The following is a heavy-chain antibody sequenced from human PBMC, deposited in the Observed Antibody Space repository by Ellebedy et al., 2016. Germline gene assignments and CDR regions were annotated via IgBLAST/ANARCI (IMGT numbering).Heavy chain of an antibody. V-gene: IGHV4-39*01. CDR1: GGSFSGSDSF. D-gene: IGHD1-1*01. CDR2: IYHRGST. J-gene: IGHJ6*04. Sequence: SETLSLTXSVSGGSFSGSDSFWGWTRQAPGKGLEWIGNIYHRGSTYYNPSLKSRVTISVDTANNQFFLKLSSVTAADTAVYYCARHPSGTALDHVDVWGKGTTVTVSS. CDR3: ARHPSGTALDHVDV.